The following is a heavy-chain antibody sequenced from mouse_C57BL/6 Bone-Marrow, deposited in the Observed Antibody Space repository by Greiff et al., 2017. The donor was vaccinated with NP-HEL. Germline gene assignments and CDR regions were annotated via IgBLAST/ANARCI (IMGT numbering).Heavy chain of an antibody. CDR2: IDPSDSYT. D-gene: IGHD1-1*01. J-gene: IGHJ4*01. CDR1: GYTFTSYW. Sequence: QVQLQQPGAELVMPGASVKLSCKASGYTFTSYWMHWVKQRPGQGLEWIGEIDPSDSYTNYNQKFKGKSTLTVDKSSSTAYMQLSSLTSEDAAVYYGARDYGSSYEGAMDYWGQGTSVTVSS. CDR3: ARDYGSSYEGAMDY. V-gene: IGHV1-69*01.